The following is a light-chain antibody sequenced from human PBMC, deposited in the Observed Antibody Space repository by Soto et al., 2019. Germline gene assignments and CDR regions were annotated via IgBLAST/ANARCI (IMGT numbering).Light chain of an antibody. CDR3: QQRSNWIT. V-gene: IGKV3D-20*02. J-gene: IGKJ5*01. CDR1: QTVRNNY. CDR2: DAS. Sequence: EFVLTQSPGTLSLSPGERATLSCRASQTVRNNYLAWYQQKPGQAPRLLIYDASSRATGIPDRFSGSGSGTDFTLTISSLEPEDFALYYCQQRSNWITFGQGTRLEIK.